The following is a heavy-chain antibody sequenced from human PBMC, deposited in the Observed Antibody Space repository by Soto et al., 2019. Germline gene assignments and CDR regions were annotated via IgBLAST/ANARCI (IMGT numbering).Heavy chain of an antibody. V-gene: IGHV3-23*01. CDR2: ISGSGGST. J-gene: IGHJ5*02. CDR1: GFTFSSYA. CDR3: AKEAYYDFWSGQINWFDP. D-gene: IGHD3-3*01. Sequence: HPGGSLRLSCAASGFTFSSYAMSWVRQAPGKGLEWVSAISGSGGSTYYADSVKGRFTISRDNSKNTLCLQMNSLRAEDTAVYYCAKEAYYDFWSGQINWFDPWGQGTLVTVSS.